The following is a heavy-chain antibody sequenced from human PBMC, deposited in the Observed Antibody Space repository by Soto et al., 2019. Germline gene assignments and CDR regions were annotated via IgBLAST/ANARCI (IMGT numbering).Heavy chain of an antibody. D-gene: IGHD6-13*01. CDR3: TTVRSRSSSWYRFDY. Sequence: GGSLRLSCAASGFTFSNAWMSWVRQAPGKGLEWVGRIKSKTDGGTTDYAAPVKGRFTISRDDSKNTLYLQMNSLKTEDTAVYYCTTVRSRSSSWYRFDYWGQGTLVTVSS. CDR2: IKSKTDGGTT. CDR1: GFTFSNAW. J-gene: IGHJ4*02. V-gene: IGHV3-15*01.